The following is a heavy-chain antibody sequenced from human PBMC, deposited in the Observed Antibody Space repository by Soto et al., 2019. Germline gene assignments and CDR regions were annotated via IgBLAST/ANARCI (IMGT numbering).Heavy chain of an antibody. CDR2: IFWNDET. CDR1: GFSLSNARMG. Sequence: QVTLKESGPVLVKPTETLTLTCTVSGFSLSNARMGVSWIRQPPGKALEWLAHIFWNDETAYSTSLKTRLTISKDTSKSQVVLTMANMDPAVTATYYCARTVARMDLDYWGQGTLVTVSS. CDR3: ARTVARMDLDY. V-gene: IGHV2-26*02. J-gene: IGHJ4*02. D-gene: IGHD2-21*01.